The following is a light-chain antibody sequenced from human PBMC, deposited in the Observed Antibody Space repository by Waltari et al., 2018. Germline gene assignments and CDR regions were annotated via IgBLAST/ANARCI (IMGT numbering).Light chain of an antibody. CDR2: SNN. CDR3: AAWDDSLSALV. Sequence: QSVLTQPPSASGTPGQRVTISCSGSSSNIGSNTVNWYQQPPGTAPTLLIYSNNQRPAGVPDRFSGSKSGTSASLAISGLQSEDEADYYCAAWDDSLSALVFGGGTQLTVL. V-gene: IGLV1-44*01. CDR1: SSNIGSNT. J-gene: IGLJ2*01.